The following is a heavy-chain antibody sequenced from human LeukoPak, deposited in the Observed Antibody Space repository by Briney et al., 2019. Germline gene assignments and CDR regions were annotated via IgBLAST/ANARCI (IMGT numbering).Heavy chain of an antibody. Sequence: GGSLRLSCAASGFTFSSYSMNWVRQAPGKGLEWVSYISSSSSTIYYADSVKGRFTISRDNAKNSLYLQMNSLRAEDTAVYYCARDCSSTSCYSSGIDYWGPGTLVTVSS. J-gene: IGHJ4*02. CDR1: GFTFSSYS. V-gene: IGHV3-48*01. D-gene: IGHD2-2*01. CDR3: ARDCSSTSCYSSGIDY. CDR2: ISSSSSTI.